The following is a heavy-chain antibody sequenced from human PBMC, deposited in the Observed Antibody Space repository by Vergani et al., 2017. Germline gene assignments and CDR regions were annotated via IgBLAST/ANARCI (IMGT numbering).Heavy chain of an antibody. CDR1: GFSIDNGYY. V-gene: IGHV3-30*02. CDR2: IRSDGGSE. Sequence: QVQLQESGPGLVKPSETLSLTCAVSGFSIDNGYYWDWVRQAPGKGLEWVSFIRSDGGSEMYADSVRGRFTISRDNSKNTVSLEMLSLRTEDTAVYYCAKGHSGQIGSPHDYYFDYWGQGTLVTVSS. J-gene: IGHJ4*02. D-gene: IGHD1-26*01. CDR3: AKGHSGQIGSPHDYYFDY.